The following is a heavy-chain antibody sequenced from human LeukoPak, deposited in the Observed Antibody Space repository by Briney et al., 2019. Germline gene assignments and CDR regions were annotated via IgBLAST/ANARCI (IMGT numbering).Heavy chain of an antibody. V-gene: IGHV1-2*04. Sequence: ASVKVSFKASGYTFTDYYMHWVRQAPGQGLECMGWINPNNGGTYSTQKFQGWVTMTRDTSISTAYMELSRLTSDDTAVYYCARANPLHCSSTSCLFDYWGQGSLVTVSS. CDR2: INPNNGGT. CDR3: ARANPLHCSSTSCLFDY. J-gene: IGHJ4*02. D-gene: IGHD2-2*01. CDR1: GYTFTDYY.